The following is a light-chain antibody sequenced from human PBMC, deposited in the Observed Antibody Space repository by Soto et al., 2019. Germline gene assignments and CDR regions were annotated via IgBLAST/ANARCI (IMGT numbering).Light chain of an antibody. J-gene: IGLJ1*01. CDR2: EVG. Sequence: QSVLTQPASVSGSPGQSITISCTGTSGDVGGYNYVSWYQQHPGKAPKLMIYEVGNRPSGVSNRFSGSKSGNTASLTISGLQAEDEADYYCSSYTSSSTLGVFGTGTKVTVL. V-gene: IGLV2-14*01. CDR1: SGDVGGYNY. CDR3: SSYTSSSTLGV.